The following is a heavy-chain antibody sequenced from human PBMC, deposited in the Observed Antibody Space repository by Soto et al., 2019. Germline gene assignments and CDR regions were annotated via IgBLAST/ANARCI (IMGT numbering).Heavy chain of an antibody. CDR3: AKAGYTSAWEERSFDY. D-gene: IGHD6-19*01. CDR1: GFTFSSSW. CDR2: ISSDGSSA. Sequence: PGGSLRLSCAASGFTFSSSWMHWVRQAPGKGLVWVSRISSDGSSATYADSVKGRFTMSRDNAKNTLYLQMNSLRAEDTALYYCAKAGYTSAWEERSFDYWGQGTLVTVS. J-gene: IGHJ4*02. V-gene: IGHV3-74*01.